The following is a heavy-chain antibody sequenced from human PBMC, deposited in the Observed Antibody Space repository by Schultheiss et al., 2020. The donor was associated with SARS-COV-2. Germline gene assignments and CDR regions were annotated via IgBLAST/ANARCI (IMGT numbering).Heavy chain of an antibody. CDR3: AREGSTYSSGWYSWLRAFDI. Sequence: SVKVSCKASGYTFTSYAISWVRQAPGQGLEWMGGIIPIFGTANYAQKFQGRVTITADESNTAYMELSSLRSEDTAIYYCAREGSTYSSGWYSWLRAFDIWGQGTMVTVSS. J-gene: IGHJ3*02. D-gene: IGHD6-19*01. CDR2: IIPIFGTA. V-gene: IGHV1-69*13. CDR1: GYTFTSYA.